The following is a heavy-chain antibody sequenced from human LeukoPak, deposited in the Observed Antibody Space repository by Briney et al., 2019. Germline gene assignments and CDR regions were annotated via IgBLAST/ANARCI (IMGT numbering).Heavy chain of an antibody. D-gene: IGHD3-22*01. CDR2: IYYSGST. CDR1: GGSISSGGYY. Sequence: SSETLSLTCTVSGGSISSGGYYWSWIRQHPGKGLEWIGYIYYSGSTNYNPSLKSRVTISVDTSKNQFSLKLSSVTAADTAVYYCALYDSSIDAFDIWGQGTMVTVSS. J-gene: IGHJ3*02. CDR3: ALYDSSIDAFDI. V-gene: IGHV4-61*08.